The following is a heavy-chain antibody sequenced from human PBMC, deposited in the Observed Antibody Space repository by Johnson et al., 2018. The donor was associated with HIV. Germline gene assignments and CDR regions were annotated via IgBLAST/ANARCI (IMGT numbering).Heavy chain of an antibody. D-gene: IGHD4-23*01. V-gene: IGHV3-33*03. CDR1: GFTFRSYA. CDR3: AKDTGGNSGNDAFDI. CDR2: IGYDGNDK. J-gene: IGHJ3*02. Sequence: QMLLVESGGDVVQPGRSLRLSCAASGFTFRSYAMHWVRQAPGKGLEWVAAIGYDGNDKDYADSVKGRFTISRDNAKNSLYLQMNSLRAEDTAVYYCAKDTGGNSGNDAFDIWGQGTLVTVS.